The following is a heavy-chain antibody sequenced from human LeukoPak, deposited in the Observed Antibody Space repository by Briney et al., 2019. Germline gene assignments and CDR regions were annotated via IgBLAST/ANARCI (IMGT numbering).Heavy chain of an antibody. Sequence: SVKVSCKASGGTFSSYAISWVRQAPGQGLEWMGRIIPILGIANYAQKFQGRVTITADKPTSTAYMELSSLRSEDTAVYYCARDAAVIIYYYGMDVWGQGTTVTVSS. J-gene: IGHJ6*02. D-gene: IGHD3-3*01. V-gene: IGHV1-69*04. CDR1: GGTFSSYA. CDR3: ARDAAVIIYYYGMDV. CDR2: IIPILGIA.